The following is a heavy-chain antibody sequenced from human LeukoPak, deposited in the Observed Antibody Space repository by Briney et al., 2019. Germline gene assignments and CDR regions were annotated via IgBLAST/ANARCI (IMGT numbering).Heavy chain of an antibody. CDR2: IWYDGRNK. CDR3: AIDGFRGYNYLLDY. V-gene: IGHV3-33*01. CDR1: GFTFSTYG. J-gene: IGHJ4*02. D-gene: IGHD5-18*01. Sequence: GGSLRRSCAASGFTFSTYGMHWVREAPGKGLEWVAVIWYDGRNKYYADSVKGRFTISRDNSKNTLYLQMNSLRAEDTAVYYCAIDGFRGYNYLLDYWGQGTPVTVSS.